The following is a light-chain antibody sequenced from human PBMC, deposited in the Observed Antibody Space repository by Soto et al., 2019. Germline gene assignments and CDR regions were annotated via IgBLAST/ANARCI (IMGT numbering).Light chain of an antibody. CDR3: ATWDSSLSAGV. V-gene: IGLV1-51*02. CDR2: ENN. CDR1: SSNTGNNY. Sequence: QSVLTQPPSVSAAPGQKVTISCSGSSSNTGNNYVSWYQQLPGTAPKPLIYENNKRPSGIPDRFSGSKSGTSATLGITGLQTGDEADYYCATWDSSLSAGVFGTGTKVTVL. J-gene: IGLJ1*01.